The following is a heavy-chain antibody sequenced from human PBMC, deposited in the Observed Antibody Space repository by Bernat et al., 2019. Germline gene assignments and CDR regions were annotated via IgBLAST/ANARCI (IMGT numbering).Heavy chain of an antibody. CDR1: GGSISSYY. D-gene: IGHD2-15*01. CDR3: ARFVGVVAATHFDY. J-gene: IGHJ4*02. CDR2: IYYSGST. V-gene: IGHV4-59*08. Sequence: QVQLQESGPGLVKPSETLSLTCTVSGGSISSYYWSWIRQPPGKGLEWIGYIYYSGSTNYNPSLKSRFTISVDTSKNQFSLKLSSVTAADTAVYYCARFVGVVAATHFDYWRQGSLVTVSS.